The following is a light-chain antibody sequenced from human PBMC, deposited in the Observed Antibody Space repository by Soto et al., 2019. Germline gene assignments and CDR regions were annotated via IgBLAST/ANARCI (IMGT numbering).Light chain of an antibody. CDR1: QSVSSN. J-gene: IGKJ1*01. CDR2: GAF. Sequence: EIVMTQSPVTLSVSPGESATLSCRDSQSVSSNLAWYQQKPGQAPSLLIYGAFTRATGIPARFSGTGSGTEFTLTISSLQSEDFALYYCQQYNDWPLTFGQGTKVDI. V-gene: IGKV3-15*01. CDR3: QQYNDWPLT.